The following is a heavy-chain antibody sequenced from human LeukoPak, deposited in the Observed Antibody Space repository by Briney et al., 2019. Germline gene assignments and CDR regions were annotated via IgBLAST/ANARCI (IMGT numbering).Heavy chain of an antibody. D-gene: IGHD6-19*01. CDR3: ARVKDIGSGRAGPFDY. CDR1: GYTFTSYG. Sequence: ASVKVSCKASGYTFTSYGISWVRQAPGQGLEWMGWISAYNGNTNYAQKLQGRVTMTTDTSTSTAYMELRSLRSDDTAVYYCARVKDIGSGRAGPFDYWGQGTLVTVSS. J-gene: IGHJ4*02. V-gene: IGHV1-18*01. CDR2: ISAYNGNT.